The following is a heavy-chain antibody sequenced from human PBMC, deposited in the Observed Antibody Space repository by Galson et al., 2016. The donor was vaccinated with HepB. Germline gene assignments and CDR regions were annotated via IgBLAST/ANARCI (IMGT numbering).Heavy chain of an antibody. J-gene: IGHJ4*02. V-gene: IGHV3-74*01. D-gene: IGHD1-7*01. CDR3: VRDGMGTTPYDV. Sequence: SLRLSCAASGFRSSAYWMNWVRQAPGKGLVWVSHINPDGTNTAYVDSVKGRFTFSRDNAKNTLSLQMNNLRVEDMAVYYCVRDGMGTTPYDVWGQGTLVTVSS. CDR1: GFRSSAYW. CDR2: INPDGTNT.